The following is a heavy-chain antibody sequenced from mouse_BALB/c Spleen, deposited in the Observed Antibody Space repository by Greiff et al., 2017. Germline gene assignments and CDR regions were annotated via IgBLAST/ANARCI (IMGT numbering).Heavy chain of an antibody. CDR2: IDPSDSET. Sequence: VQLQQSGPQLVRPGASVKISCKASGYSFTSYWMHWVKQRPGQGLEWIGMIDPSDSETRLNQKLKDKATLTVDKSSSTAYMQLSSPTSEDSAVYYCARGGYDYPYAMDYWGQGTSVTVSS. CDR3: ARGGYDYPYAMDY. J-gene: IGHJ4*01. V-gene: IGHV1S127*01. CDR1: GYSFTSYW. D-gene: IGHD2-4*01.